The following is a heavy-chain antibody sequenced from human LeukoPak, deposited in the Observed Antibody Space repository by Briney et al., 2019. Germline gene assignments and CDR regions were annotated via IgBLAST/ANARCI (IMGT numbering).Heavy chain of an antibody. CDR2: IYSGGST. CDR3: ARDRVNWNDVGGLFDY. D-gene: IGHD1-1*01. Sequence: GGSLRLSCAASGFTVSSNYMSWVRQAPGKGLEWVSLIYSGGSTSYADSVKGRFTFSRDNSKNALYLQMNSLRAEDTAVYYCARDRVNWNDVGGLFDYWGQGTLVTVSS. V-gene: IGHV3-53*01. J-gene: IGHJ4*02. CDR1: GFTVSSNY.